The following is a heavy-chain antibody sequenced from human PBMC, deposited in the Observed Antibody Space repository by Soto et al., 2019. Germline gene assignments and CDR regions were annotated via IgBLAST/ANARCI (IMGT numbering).Heavy chain of an antibody. V-gene: IGHV3-9*01. Sequence: GGSLRLSCAASGFTFDDYAMHWVRQAPGKGLEWVSGISWNSGSIGYADSVKGRFTISRDNAKNSLYLQMNSLRAEDTALYYCAKAHSSSWYGGYFQHWGQGTLVTVS. CDR2: ISWNSGSI. CDR3: AKAHSSSWYGGYFQH. D-gene: IGHD6-13*01. CDR1: GFTFDDYA. J-gene: IGHJ1*01.